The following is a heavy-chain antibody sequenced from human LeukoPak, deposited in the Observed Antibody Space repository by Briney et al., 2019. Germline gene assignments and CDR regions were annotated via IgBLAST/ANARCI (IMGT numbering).Heavy chain of an antibody. D-gene: IGHD3-22*01. CDR2: IFYSGST. J-gene: IGHJ4*02. CDR1: GGSISTSNYY. V-gene: IGHV4-39*07. Sequence: SETLSLTCTVSGGSISTSNYYWGWIRQPPGKGLEWIGNIFYSGSTYYSPSLKSRVTISVDTSKNQFSLKLSSVTAADTAVYYCARGGWNKFDYWGQGTLVTVSS. CDR3: ARGGWNKFDY.